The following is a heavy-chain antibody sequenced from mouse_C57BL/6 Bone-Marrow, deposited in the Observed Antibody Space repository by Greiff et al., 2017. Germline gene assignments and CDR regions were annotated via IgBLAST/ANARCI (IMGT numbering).Heavy chain of an antibody. J-gene: IGHJ3*01. CDR3: ARGGGYYAWFAY. CDR2: IYPGDGDT. Sequence: QVQLKQSGAELVKPGASVKISCKASGYAFSSYWMNWVKQRPGKGLEWIGQIYPGDGDTNYNGKFKGKATLTADKSSRTAYMQLSSLTSEDSAVYFCARGGGYYAWFAYWGQGTLVTVSA. D-gene: IGHD2-3*01. CDR1: GYAFSSYW. V-gene: IGHV1-80*01.